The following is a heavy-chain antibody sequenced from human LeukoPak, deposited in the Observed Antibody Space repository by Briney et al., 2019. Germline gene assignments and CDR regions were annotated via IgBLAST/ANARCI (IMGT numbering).Heavy chain of an antibody. D-gene: IGHD1-1*01. CDR3: ARDLGILWFDP. Sequence: SQTLSLTCTVSGGSISSGSYYWSWIRQPAGKGLEWIGRIYTSGSTNYNPSLKSRVTISVDTSKNQFSLKLSSVTAADTAVYCCARDLGILWFDPWGQGTLVTVSS. CDR1: GGSISSGSYY. V-gene: IGHV4-61*02. J-gene: IGHJ5*02. CDR2: IYTSGST.